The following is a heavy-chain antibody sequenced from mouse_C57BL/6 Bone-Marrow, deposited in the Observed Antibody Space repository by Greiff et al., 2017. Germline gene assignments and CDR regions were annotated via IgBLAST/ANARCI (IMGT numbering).Heavy chain of an antibody. CDR2: LLPGSGST. J-gene: IGHJ4*01. V-gene: IGHV1-9*01. CDR3: LCLYYDYLYAMDY. D-gene: IGHD2-4*01. CDR1: GYTFTGYW. Sequence: QVQLQQSGAELMKPGASVKLSCKATGYTFTGYWIEWVKQRPGHGLEWIGELLPGSGSTNYNEKFKGKATFTADTSSNTAYMQLSSLPTEDSAIYYCLCLYYDYLYAMDYWGQGTSVTVSS.